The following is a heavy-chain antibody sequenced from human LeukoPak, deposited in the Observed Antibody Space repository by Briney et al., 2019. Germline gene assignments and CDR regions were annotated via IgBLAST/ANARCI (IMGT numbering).Heavy chain of an antibody. Sequence: GGSLRLSCAASGFILSGYWMSWVRQAPGKGLEWVATIKPDGGEKYYVDSVKGRFTISRDNAKNSLYLQMNSLRAEDTAVYYCARDRTAAWTDDAFDIWGQGTMVTVSS. CDR1: GFILSGYW. CDR2: IKPDGGEK. J-gene: IGHJ3*02. V-gene: IGHV3-7*01. D-gene: IGHD6-13*01. CDR3: ARDRTAAWTDDAFDI.